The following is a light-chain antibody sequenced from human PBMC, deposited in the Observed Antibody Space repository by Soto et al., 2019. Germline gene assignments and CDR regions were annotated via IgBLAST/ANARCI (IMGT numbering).Light chain of an antibody. J-gene: IGKJ2*01. CDR2: GAS. V-gene: IGKV1-39*01. CDR3: QQSYNTLMYT. Sequence: DIPMTQSPSSLSASVGDRVTITCRASQSISNFLNWYQHKPGKAPNLLIYGASNLQSGVPSRFSGSGSGTDFTLTISSLQPEDFATYYCQQSYNTLMYTFGQGTKLEIK. CDR1: QSISNF.